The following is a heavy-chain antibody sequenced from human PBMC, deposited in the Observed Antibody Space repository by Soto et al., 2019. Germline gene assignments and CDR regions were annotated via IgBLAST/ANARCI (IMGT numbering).Heavy chain of an antibody. V-gene: IGHV1-69*02. CDR2: VIPILGLS. D-gene: IGHD5-12*01. Sequence: SLKVSCKASGGTFSSYTISWVRQAPGQGLEWMGRVIPILGLSYYAQNFQGRVTITADRSTSTAYMELSSLRSEDTAVYYCARAREEMATGGDIHYWGPATLVTVSS. J-gene: IGHJ4*02. CDR1: GGTFSSYT. CDR3: ARAREEMATGGDIHY.